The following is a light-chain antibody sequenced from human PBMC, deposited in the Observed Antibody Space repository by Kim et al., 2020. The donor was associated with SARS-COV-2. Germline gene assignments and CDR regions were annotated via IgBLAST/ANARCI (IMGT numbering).Light chain of an antibody. Sequence: EIVMTQSPATLSVSPGERATLSCRASQSIGTDLVWYQQKPGQAPRVLIYGASTRATGVPARFSGSGSGTEFTLTISGLQSEDFAVYYCQHYNNWHVTFGQGTKLEI. CDR1: QSIGTD. CDR3: QHYNNWHVT. CDR2: GAS. J-gene: IGKJ2*01. V-gene: IGKV3-15*01.